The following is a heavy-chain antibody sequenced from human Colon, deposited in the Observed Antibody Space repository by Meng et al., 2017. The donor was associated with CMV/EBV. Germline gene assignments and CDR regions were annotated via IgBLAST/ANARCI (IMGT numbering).Heavy chain of an antibody. J-gene: IGHJ4*01. D-gene: IGHD2-2*01. CDR3: ARATKSSCWEVLNY. Sequence: VTLTQWGSGLLTPPETLSLTCAVYGGSFSGYYWTWIRQPPGRGLGWIGEAYYIESTNYSPSLKSRVTISLDTSKNQFSLKLNSVTAADTAVYYCARATKSSCWEVLNYWGHGTLVTVSS. V-gene: IGHV4-34*01. CDR2: AYYIEST. CDR1: GGSFSGYY.